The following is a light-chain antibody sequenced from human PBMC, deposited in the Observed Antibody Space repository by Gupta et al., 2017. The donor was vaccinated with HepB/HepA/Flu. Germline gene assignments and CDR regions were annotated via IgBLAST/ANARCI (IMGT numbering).Light chain of an antibody. CDR1: QNINTW. CDR2: RAS. J-gene: IGKJ1*01. CDR3: QQYNSYKS. Sequence: DIQMTQSPSTLSASVGDRVTITCRASQNINTWLAWYQQKPGKAPKLIIYRASSLVIGVPSRFSGSGDGKEFTLTSSSRQPDDSANYYCQQYNSYKSFGQGSKVEIK. V-gene: IGKV1-5*03.